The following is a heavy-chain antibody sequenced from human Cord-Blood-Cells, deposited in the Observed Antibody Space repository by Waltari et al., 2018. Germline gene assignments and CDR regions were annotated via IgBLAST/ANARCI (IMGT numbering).Heavy chain of an antibody. Sequence: QVQLQESGPGLVKPSETLSLTCTVSGYSISSGYYCGWFRQPPGKGLEWIGSIYHSGSTYYNPSLKSRVTISVDTSKNQFSLKLSSVTAADTAVYYCAFGGYSNYVFDYWGQGTLVTISS. V-gene: IGHV4-38-2*02. CDR3: AFGGYSNYVFDY. CDR1: GYSISSGYY. J-gene: IGHJ4*02. D-gene: IGHD4-4*01. CDR2: IYHSGST.